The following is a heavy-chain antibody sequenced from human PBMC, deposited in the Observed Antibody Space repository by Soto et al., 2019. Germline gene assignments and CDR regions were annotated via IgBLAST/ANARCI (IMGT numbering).Heavy chain of an antibody. CDR2: ISSNGGST. J-gene: IGHJ4*02. Sequence: GGSLRFSCSASGFTFSSYAMHWVRQAPGKGLEYVSAISSNGGSTYYADSVKGRFTISRDNSKNTLYLQMSSLRAEDTAVYYCVRGFEYSETGFDYWGQGTLVTVSS. CDR1: GFTFSSYA. CDR3: VRGFEYSETGFDY. V-gene: IGHV3-64D*08. D-gene: IGHD6-6*01.